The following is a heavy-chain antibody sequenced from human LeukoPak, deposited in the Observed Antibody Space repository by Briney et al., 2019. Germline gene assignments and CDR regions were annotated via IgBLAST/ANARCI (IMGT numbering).Heavy chain of an antibody. Sequence: ETLSLXCTVSGGSISTSSYYWGWIRQPPGKGLEWIGSIYHSGSTHYNPSLKSRVTISVDTSKNQFSLKLRAVTAADTAVYYXARVTTAGSYYMDVWGTGTTVTVSS. J-gene: IGHJ6*03. CDR1: GGSISTSSYY. CDR2: IYHSGST. CDR3: ARVTTAGSYYMDV. D-gene: IGHD6-19*01. V-gene: IGHV4-39*07.